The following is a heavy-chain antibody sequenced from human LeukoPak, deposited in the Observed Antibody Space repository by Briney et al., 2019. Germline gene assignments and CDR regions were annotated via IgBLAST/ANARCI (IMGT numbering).Heavy chain of an antibody. J-gene: IGHJ6*03. CDR2: INHSGST. CDR1: GGSFSGYY. CDR3: ARLRYSNYYYYYMDV. Sequence: ASETLSLTCAVYGGSFSGYYWSWIRQPPGKGLEWIGEINHSGSTNYNPSLKSRVTISVDTSKNQFSLKLSSVTAADTAVYYCARLRYSNYYYYYMDVWGKGTTVTVSS. V-gene: IGHV4-34*01. D-gene: IGHD4-11*01.